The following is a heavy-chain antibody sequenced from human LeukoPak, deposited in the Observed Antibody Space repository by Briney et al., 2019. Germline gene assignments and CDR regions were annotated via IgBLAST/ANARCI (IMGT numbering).Heavy chain of an antibody. CDR2: ISYDGSNK. Sequence: GGSLRLSCAASGFTFSSYAMHWVRQAPGKGLEWVAVISYDGSNKYYADSVKGRFTISRDNSKNTLYLQMNSLRAEDTAVYYCARELPMVRGGNYYYGMDVWGQGTTVTVSS. CDR1: GFTFSSYA. J-gene: IGHJ6*02. D-gene: IGHD3-10*01. CDR3: ARELPMVRGGNYYYGMDV. V-gene: IGHV3-30-3*01.